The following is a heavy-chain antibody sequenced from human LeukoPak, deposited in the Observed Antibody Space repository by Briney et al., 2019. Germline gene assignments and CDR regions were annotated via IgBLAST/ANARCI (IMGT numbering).Heavy chain of an antibody. J-gene: IGHJ4*02. CDR3: ARQADDSSSSLVYFDY. CDR1: GGSISSHY. CDR2: IYYSGTT. V-gene: IGHV4-59*08. Sequence: SETLSLTCAVSGGSISSHYWGWIRQPPGKGLEWIGFIYYSGTTKYNPSLKSRVTISADTSKNQSSLKLSSVTAADTAVYYCARQADDSSSSLVYFDYWGQGTLVTVSS. D-gene: IGHD6-6*01.